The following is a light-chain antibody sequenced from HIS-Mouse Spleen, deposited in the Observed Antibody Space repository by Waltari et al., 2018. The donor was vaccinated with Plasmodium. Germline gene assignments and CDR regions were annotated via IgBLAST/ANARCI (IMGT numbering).Light chain of an antibody. CDR1: QGISRY. CDR3: QQYYSFPFT. CDR2: AAS. V-gene: IGKV1D-8*02. J-gene: IGKJ3*01. Sequence: AIWMTQPPSLLSASTGDRVTISCLMSQGISRYLAWYQQKPGKAHELLIYAASTLQSGVPSRFSGSGSGTDFTLTISCLQSEDFATYYCQQYYSFPFTFGPGTKVDIK.